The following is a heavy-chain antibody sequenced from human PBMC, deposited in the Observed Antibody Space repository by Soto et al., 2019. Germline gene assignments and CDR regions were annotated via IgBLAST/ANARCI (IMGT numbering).Heavy chain of an antibody. CDR1: GFMFDDYA. CDR2: ISWHSGDI. J-gene: IGHJ4*02. D-gene: IGHD3-3*01. CDR3: AKDTAAFWSGYAAFDY. V-gene: IGHV3-9*01. Sequence: EVQLLESGGGLVQPGRSLRLSCAASGFMFDDYAMHWVRQAPGKGLEWVSGISWHSGDIVYADSVKDRFTISRDNAKNVLYLQMNSLRLEDTAFHYCAKDTAAFWSGYAAFDYWGQGTLVTVSS.